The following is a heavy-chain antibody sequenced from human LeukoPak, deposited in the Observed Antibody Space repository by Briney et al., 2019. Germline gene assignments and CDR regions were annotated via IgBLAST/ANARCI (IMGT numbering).Heavy chain of an antibody. D-gene: IGHD1-14*01. V-gene: IGHV3-15*01. CDR3: TTHLPYNY. Sequence: SWIRQHPGKGLEWVGRIKSKTDGGTTDYAAPVKGRFTISRDDSKNTLFLQMNSLKTEDTAVYYCTTHLPYNYWGQGTLVTVSS. CDR2: IKSKTDGGTT. J-gene: IGHJ4*02.